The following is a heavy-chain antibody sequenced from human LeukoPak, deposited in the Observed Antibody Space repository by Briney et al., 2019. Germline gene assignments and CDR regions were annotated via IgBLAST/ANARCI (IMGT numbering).Heavy chain of an antibody. J-gene: IGHJ4*02. V-gene: IGHV3-74*01. CDR1: GFTLNKYW. Sequence: GGSLRLSCAASGFTLNKYWMHWVRQAPGKGLVWVSRINIDGSSISYADSVRGRFTISRDNAKNTLYLQMNNLSAEDTAVYYCTRIPADQTFFDFWGQGTLVTVSS. CDR2: INIDGSSI. D-gene: IGHD2-2*01. CDR3: TRIPADQTFFDF.